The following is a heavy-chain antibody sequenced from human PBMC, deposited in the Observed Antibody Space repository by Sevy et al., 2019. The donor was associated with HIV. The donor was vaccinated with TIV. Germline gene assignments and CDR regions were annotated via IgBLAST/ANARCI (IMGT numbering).Heavy chain of an antibody. CDR2: ISSGSSYI. CDR1: GFTFSNYF. D-gene: IGHD3-10*01. CDR3: ARGDYYGSLHYLDY. Sequence: GGSLRLSCAASGFTFSNYFINWVRQAPGKGLEWVSSISSGSSYIFYADSVKGRFTIARDNAKNSLYLHMNSLRAEDTVGYYFARGDYYGSLHYLDYWGPGTLVTVSS. J-gene: IGHJ4*02. V-gene: IGHV3-21*01.